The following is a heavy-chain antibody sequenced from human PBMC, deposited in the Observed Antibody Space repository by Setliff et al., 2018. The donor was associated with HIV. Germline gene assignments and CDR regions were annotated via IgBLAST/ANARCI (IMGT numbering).Heavy chain of an antibody. D-gene: IGHD4-17*01. CDR1: GSTFSTLW. CDR3: ARDALAGGSVTAPSEFYYYYYMDV. Sequence: GGSLRLSCVASGSTFSTLWMSWVRQAPGKGLEWVGLIKSKPDGETTDYAAPVKGRFTISRDNAKNSLYLQMNSLRAEDTAVYYCARDALAGGSVTAPSEFYYYYYMDVWGKGTTVTVSS. J-gene: IGHJ6*03. CDR2: IKSKPDGETT. V-gene: IGHV3-15*01.